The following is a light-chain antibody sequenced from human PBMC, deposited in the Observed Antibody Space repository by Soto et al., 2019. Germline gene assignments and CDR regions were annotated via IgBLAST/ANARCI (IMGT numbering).Light chain of an antibody. J-gene: IGKJ3*01. CDR1: QSVLYTSNNKNY. CDR2: WAS. CDR3: QQYYSTPLT. Sequence: DIVMTQSPDSLAVSLGERATINCKSSQSVLYTSNNKNYLAWYQQKPGQPPKLLIYWASTRESGVPDLFSGSGSGTDFTLTISSLQAEDVAVYYCQQYYSTPLTFGRGNKVDI. V-gene: IGKV4-1*01.